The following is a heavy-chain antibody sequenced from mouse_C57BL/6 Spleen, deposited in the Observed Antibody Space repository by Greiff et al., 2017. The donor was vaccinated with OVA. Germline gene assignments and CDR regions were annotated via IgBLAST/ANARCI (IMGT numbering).Heavy chain of an antibody. D-gene: IGHD1-1*02. CDR2: IDPSDSYT. V-gene: IGHV1-50*01. CDR3: ARSSMVAYYFDY. J-gene: IGHJ2*01. Sequence: VKLQQPGAELVKPGASVKLSCKASGYTFTSYWMQWVKQRPGQGLEWIGEIDPSDSYTNYNQKFKGKATLTVDTSSSTAYMQLSSLTSEDSAVYYCARSSMVAYYFDYWGQGTTLTVSS. CDR1: GYTFTSYW.